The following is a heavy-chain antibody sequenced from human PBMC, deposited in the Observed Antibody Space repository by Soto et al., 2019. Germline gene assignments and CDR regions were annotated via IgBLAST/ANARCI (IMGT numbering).Heavy chain of an antibody. Sequence: QLQLQESGSGLVKPSQTLSLTCAVSGGSISSGGYSWSWIRQPPGKGLEWIGYIYHSGSTYYNPSLKSRVTISLDRSKNQFALKLSSVTAADTAVYYWARGDGIVGASFDPWGQGNLVTVSS. CDR2: IYHSGST. CDR1: GGSISSGGYS. V-gene: IGHV4-30-2*01. D-gene: IGHD1-26*01. J-gene: IGHJ5*02. CDR3: ARGDGIVGASFDP.